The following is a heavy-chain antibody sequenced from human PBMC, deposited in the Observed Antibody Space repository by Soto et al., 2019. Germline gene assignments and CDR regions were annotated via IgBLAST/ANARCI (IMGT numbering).Heavy chain of an antibody. V-gene: IGHV3-23*01. CDR3: AKDLMDYYDSSGPK. D-gene: IGHD3-22*01. J-gene: IGHJ4*02. Sequence: GGSLRLSCAASGFTFSSYVMSWVRQAPGKGLEWVSAISGSGGSTYYADSVKGRFTISRDNSKNTLYLQMNSLRAEDTAVYYCAKDLMDYYDSSGPKWGQGTLVTVSS. CDR2: ISGSGGST. CDR1: GFTFSSYV.